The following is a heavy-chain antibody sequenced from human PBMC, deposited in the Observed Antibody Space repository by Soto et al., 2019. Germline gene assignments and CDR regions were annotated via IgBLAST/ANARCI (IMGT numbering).Heavy chain of an antibody. CDR2: ISHSGST. CDR1: GDSISSRSW. V-gene: IGHV4-4*02. Sequence: QVQLQESGPGLVKPSGTLSLTCAVSGDSISSRSWWTWVRRPPGKGLEWIGEISHSGSTNYSPSLKSRVTISLDKSKNHFSLSLSSVTAADSAVYYCTRSHENNGVYVFDYWGQGTLITVSS. D-gene: IGHD1-1*01. J-gene: IGHJ4*02. CDR3: TRSHENNGVYVFDY.